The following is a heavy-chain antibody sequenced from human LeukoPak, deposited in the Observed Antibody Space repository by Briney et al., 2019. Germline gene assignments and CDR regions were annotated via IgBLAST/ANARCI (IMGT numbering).Heavy chain of an antibody. Sequence: GGSLRLSCAASGFSFSTYSMSWVRQAPGKGLEWVSSIGSSPTYTFYAASVKGRFTISRDNAKNSLFLQMNSLTAEDTAVYYCTRDPSDYWGQGTLVTVSS. CDR3: TRDPSDY. CDR2: IGSSPTYT. CDR1: GFSFSTYS. J-gene: IGHJ4*02. V-gene: IGHV3-21*06.